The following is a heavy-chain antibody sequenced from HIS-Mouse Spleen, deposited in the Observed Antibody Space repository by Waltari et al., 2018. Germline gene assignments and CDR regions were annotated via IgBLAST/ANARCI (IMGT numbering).Heavy chain of an antibody. CDR3: ARDRGVVVVAALDY. CDR1: GFTFSSYA. J-gene: IGHJ4*02. D-gene: IGHD2-15*01. Sequence: QVQLVESGGGVVQPGRSLRLSCAASGFTFSSYAMHWFRQAPGKGLEWVAVISYDGSNKYYADSVKGRFTISRDNSKNTLYLQMNSLRAEDTAVYYCARDRGVVVVAALDYWGQGTLVNVSS. CDR2: ISYDGSNK. V-gene: IGHV3-30-3*01.